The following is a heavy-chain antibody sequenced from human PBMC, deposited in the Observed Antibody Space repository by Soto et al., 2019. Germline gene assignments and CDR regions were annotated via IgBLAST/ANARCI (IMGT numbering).Heavy chain of an antibody. D-gene: IGHD3-10*01. Sequence: SLRLSCAASGFTFSSYGMHWVRQAPGKGLEWVAVISYDGSNKYYADSVKGRFTISRDNSKNTLYLQMNSLRAEDTAAYYCAKDRLLWFGELFPSANYYGMDVWGQGTTVTVSS. J-gene: IGHJ6*02. CDR2: ISYDGSNK. CDR1: GFTFSSYG. CDR3: AKDRLLWFGELFPSANYYGMDV. V-gene: IGHV3-30*18.